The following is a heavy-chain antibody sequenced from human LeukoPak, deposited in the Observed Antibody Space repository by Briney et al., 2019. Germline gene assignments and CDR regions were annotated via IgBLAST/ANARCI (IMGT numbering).Heavy chain of an antibody. D-gene: IGHD1-7*01. V-gene: IGHV3-7*01. CDR2: IKQDGSEK. Sequence: GGSLRLSCAASGFSFSDYWMTWVRQAPGKGLEWVAHIKQDGSEKYYVDSIKGRFTISRDNAKNLVYLQMNSLRAEDTAVYYCARGWNYAFRFDYWGQGALVTVSS. J-gene: IGHJ4*02. CDR1: GFSFSDYW. CDR3: ARGWNYAFRFDY.